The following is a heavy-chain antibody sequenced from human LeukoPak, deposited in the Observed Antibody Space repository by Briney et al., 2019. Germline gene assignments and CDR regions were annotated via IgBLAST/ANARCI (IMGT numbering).Heavy chain of an antibody. Sequence: GGSLRLSCAASGFSFSSYAMMWARHAPGKRLEWVSDISGCGGATYYADSVKGRFTISRDNSINTLYLQMNSLRDEDTAVYYCARHYYGSGSPDYWGQGTLVTVSS. CDR2: ISGCGGAT. J-gene: IGHJ4*02. CDR3: ARHYYGSGSPDY. CDR1: GFSFSSYA. D-gene: IGHD3-10*01. V-gene: IGHV3-23*01.